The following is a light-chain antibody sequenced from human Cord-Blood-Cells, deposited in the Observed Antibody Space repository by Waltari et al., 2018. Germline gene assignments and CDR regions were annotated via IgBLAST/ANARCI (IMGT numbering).Light chain of an antibody. CDR2: DVS. CDR1: SSDVGGYNY. V-gene: IGLV2-14*01. J-gene: IGLJ3*02. Sequence: QSALTQPAYVSGSPGQSITISCTGTSSDVGGYNYVSWYQQHPGKATKLMIYDVSKRPSGVSNRFSGSKSGNTASLTISGLQAEDEADYYCSSYTSSSWVFGGGTKLTVL. CDR3: SSYTSSSWV.